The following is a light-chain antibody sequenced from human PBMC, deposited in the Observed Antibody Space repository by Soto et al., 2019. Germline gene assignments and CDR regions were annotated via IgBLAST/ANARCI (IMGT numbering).Light chain of an antibody. V-gene: IGLV1-44*01. CDR1: SSNIGSNT. CDR3: AAWDDSLNVWV. Sequence: QAVVTQPPSASGTPGQRVTISCSGSSSNIGSNTVNWYQQLPGTAPKLLTSGVPDRFSGFKSGTSASLAISGLQSEDEAEYYCAAWDDSLNVWVFGGGTKVTVL. J-gene: IGLJ3*02.